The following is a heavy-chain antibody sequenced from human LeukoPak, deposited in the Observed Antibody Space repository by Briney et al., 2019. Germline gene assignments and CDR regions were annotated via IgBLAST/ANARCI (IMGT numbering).Heavy chain of an antibody. Sequence: GASVKVSCKASGYTFTSYGISWVRQAPGQGLEWMGWISAYNGNTNYAQKLQGRVTMTTDTSTSTAYMELRSLRSDDTAVYYCARALDFGWGPYYFDYWGQGTLVTVSS. CDR2: ISAYNGNT. CDR1: GYTFTSYG. CDR3: ARALDFGWGPYYFDY. D-gene: IGHD3/OR15-3a*01. J-gene: IGHJ4*02. V-gene: IGHV1-18*01.